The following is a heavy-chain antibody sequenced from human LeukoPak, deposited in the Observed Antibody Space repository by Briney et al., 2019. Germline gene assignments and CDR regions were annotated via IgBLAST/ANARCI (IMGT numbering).Heavy chain of an antibody. V-gene: IGHV3-30-3*01. Sequence: PGGSLRLSCAASGLTFSSYAMHWVRQAPGKGLEWVAVISYDGSNKYYADSVKGRFTISRDNSKNTLYLQMNSLRAEDTAVYYCARDRGRSGSYVFDYWGQGTLVTVSS. CDR3: ARDRGRSGSYVFDY. CDR1: GLTFSSYA. CDR2: ISYDGSNK. J-gene: IGHJ4*02. D-gene: IGHD1-26*01.